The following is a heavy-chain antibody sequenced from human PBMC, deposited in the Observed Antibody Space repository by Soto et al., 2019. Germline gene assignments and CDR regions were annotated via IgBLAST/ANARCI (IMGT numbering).Heavy chain of an antibody. V-gene: IGHV3-23*01. CDR2: ISGSGGST. CDR3: AKTTSSSWYYQSIFAY. Sequence: PGGSLRLACAASGFTFSSYAMSWVRQAPGKGLEWVSAISGSGGSTYYADSVKGRFTISRDNSKNTLYLQMNSLRAEDTAVYYCAKTTSSSWYYQSIFAYWGQGTLVTVSS. CDR1: GFTFSSYA. D-gene: IGHD6-13*01. J-gene: IGHJ4*02.